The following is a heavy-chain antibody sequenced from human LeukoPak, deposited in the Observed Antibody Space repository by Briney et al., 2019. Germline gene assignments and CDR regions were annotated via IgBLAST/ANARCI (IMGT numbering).Heavy chain of an antibody. D-gene: IGHD5-24*01. Sequence: PGRSLRLSCPACGFTFSSYGMHWVRQAPGKGLEWVAVIWYDGSNKYYADSVKGRFTISRDNSKNTLYLQMNSLRAEDTAVYYCAKEKEMATTDWGQGTLVTVSS. CDR3: AKEKEMATTD. J-gene: IGHJ4*02. V-gene: IGHV3-33*06. CDR2: IWYDGSNK. CDR1: GFTFSSYG.